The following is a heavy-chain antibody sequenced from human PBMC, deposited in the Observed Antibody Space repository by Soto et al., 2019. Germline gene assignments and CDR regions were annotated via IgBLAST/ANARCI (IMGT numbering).Heavy chain of an antibody. D-gene: IGHD2-2*03. CDR1: GGSVRGSSYS. V-gene: IGHV4-39*01. J-gene: IGHJ6*02. Sequence: SGILSLTCTVLGGSVRGSSYSWGWICPCPGKGLEWIGTIYSSENTYYNPSLTSRVTISVDTSKNEFSLKLSSVTAADTAVYYCARLNGYCISTNCHGYYGMDVWGQGTTVT. CDR2: IYSSENT. CDR3: ARLNGYCISTNCHGYYGMDV.